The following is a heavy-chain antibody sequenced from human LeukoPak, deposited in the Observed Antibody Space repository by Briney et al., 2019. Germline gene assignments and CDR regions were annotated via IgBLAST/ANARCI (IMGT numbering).Heavy chain of an antibody. CDR3: ARVRGDCSSTSCYPDY. D-gene: IGHD2-2*01. V-gene: IGHV4-59*01. CDR2: LYYSGST. J-gene: IGHJ4*02. Sequence: SETLSLTCTVSGGSISSYSWSWIRQPPGKGLEWIGYLYYSGSTNYNPSLKSRVTISVDASKNQFALKLSSVTAADTAVCYCARVRGDCSSTSCYPDYWGQGTLVTVSS. CDR1: GGSISSYS.